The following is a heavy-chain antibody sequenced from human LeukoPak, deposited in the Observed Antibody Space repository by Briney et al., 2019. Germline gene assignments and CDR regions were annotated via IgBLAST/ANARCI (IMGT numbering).Heavy chain of an antibody. D-gene: IGHD3-9*01. J-gene: IGHJ4*02. CDR3: ARKILRYFDWFQNPYYYFDY. CDR1: GYTFTSYD. Sequence: ASVKVSCKASGYTFTSYDINWVRQATGQGLEWMGWMNPNSGNTGYAQKFQGRVTMTRNTSISTAYMELSSLRSEDTAVYYCARKILRYFDWFQNPYYYFDYWGQGTLVTVSS. V-gene: IGHV1-8*01. CDR2: MNPNSGNT.